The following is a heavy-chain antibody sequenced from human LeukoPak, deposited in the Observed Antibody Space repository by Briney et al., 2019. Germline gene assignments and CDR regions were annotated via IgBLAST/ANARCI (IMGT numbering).Heavy chain of an antibody. CDR3: ARGPVRDDGLTGISYYFGLDV. CDR2: IHHRAGA. CDR1: GGSFTDYY. D-gene: IGHD2-21*02. Sequence: PSETLSLTCAVYGGSFTDYYWSWIRHLPGKGLEWIGEIHHRAGANCNPSLWGRVTISADTSKNQFSLHLTSVTAADTATFYCARGPVRDDGLTGISYYFGLDVWGHGTTVTVFS. J-gene: IGHJ6*02. V-gene: IGHV4-34*01.